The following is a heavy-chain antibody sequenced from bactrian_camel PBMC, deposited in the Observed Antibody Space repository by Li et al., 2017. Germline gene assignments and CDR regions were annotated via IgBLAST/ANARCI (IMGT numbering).Heavy chain of an antibody. J-gene: IGHJ4*01. CDR2: INSHGGST. V-gene: IGHV3S40*01. CDR1: GFTFSTWT. D-gene: IGHD2*01. Sequence: VQLVESGGGSVQPGGSLNLSCAASGFTFSTWTMTWVRQAPGKGFEWVARINSHGGSTYYADSVRGRFTISRDNAKNELYLQLNDLKLDDTGVYYCYQGAWYANAAKPPTQGTQVTVS.